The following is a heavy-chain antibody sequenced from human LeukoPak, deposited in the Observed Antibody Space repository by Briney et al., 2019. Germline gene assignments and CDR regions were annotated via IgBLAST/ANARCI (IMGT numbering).Heavy chain of an antibody. J-gene: IGHJ4*02. Sequence: ASVKVSCKASGYTFTSYGISWVRQAPGQGLEWMGWISAYNGNTNYAQKLQGRVTMTTDTSTSTAYMELRSLRSDDTAVYYCASLSGWYPKVEFYYFDYWGQGTLVTVSS. V-gene: IGHV1-18*01. CDR3: ASLSGWYPKVEFYYFDY. CDR2: ISAYNGNT. CDR1: GYTFTSYG. D-gene: IGHD6-19*01.